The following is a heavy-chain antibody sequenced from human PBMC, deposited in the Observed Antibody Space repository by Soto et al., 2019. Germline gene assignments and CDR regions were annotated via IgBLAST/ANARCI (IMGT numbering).Heavy chain of an antibody. D-gene: IGHD1-26*01. V-gene: IGHV3-30-3*01. CDR3: ARGASGSYRAYYYYYGMDV. Sequence: WWSLRLSCGASGFTFSSYAMHWLRQAPGKGLEWVAVISYDGSNKYYADSVKGRFTISRDNSKNTLYLQMNSLRAEDTAVYYCARGASGSYRAYYYYYGMDVWGQGTTVTVSS. CDR1: GFTFSSYA. CDR2: ISYDGSNK. J-gene: IGHJ6*02.